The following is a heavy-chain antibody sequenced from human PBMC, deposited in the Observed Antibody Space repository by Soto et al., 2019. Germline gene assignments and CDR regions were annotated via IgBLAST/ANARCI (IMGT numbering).Heavy chain of an antibody. CDR1: GYTFSDYY. Sequence: ASVKVSCKASGYTFSDYYIHWVRQAPGQGLEWMGWINPNSGGTKYAPKFQGGVTMTRDTSITTAYMELGRLRSGDTAVYYCAREPATAKPEGVDFWGQGTLVTVSS. CDR2: INPNSGGT. D-gene: IGHD1-1*01. J-gene: IGHJ4*02. V-gene: IGHV1-2*02. CDR3: AREPATAKPEGVDF.